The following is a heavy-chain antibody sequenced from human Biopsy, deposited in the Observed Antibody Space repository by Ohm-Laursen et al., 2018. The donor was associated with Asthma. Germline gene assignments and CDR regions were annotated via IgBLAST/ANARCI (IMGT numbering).Heavy chain of an antibody. CDR3: ARGDSSGWSQYYFDY. D-gene: IGHD6-19*01. V-gene: IGHV3-53*01. CDR2: IYSGGTS. Sequence: GQTLSLTCAASGFTVSRDYMFWVRQAPGKGLEWVSVIYSGGTSHTADSVRGRFTISRDYSKNTLYLQVHSLRAEDTAVYYCARGDSSGWSQYYFDYWGQGTLVTVSS. CDR1: GFTVSRDY. J-gene: IGHJ4*02.